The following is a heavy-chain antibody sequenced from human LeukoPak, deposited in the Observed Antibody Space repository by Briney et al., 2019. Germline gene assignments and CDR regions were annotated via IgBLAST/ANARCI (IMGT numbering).Heavy chain of an antibody. D-gene: IGHD2-8*01. CDR2: INQDISRI. V-gene: IGHV3-7*01. CDR1: GFSFSRYW. J-gene: IGHJ4*02. Sequence: GGSLRLSCAGSGFSFSRYWMAWVRQAPGKGLEWVASINQDISRIHYVDSVKGRFTISRDNAKNSLFLQMNSLRVEDTAVYFCARLKDNVTKFDYWGQGTLVTVSS. CDR3: ARLKDNVTKFDY.